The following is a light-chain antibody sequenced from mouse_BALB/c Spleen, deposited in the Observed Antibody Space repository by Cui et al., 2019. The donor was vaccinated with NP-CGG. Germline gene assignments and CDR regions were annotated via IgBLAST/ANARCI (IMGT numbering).Light chain of an antibody. CDR3: ALWYSNHWV. CDR2: GTN. CDR1: TGAVTTNNY. Sequence: PVVIHESALTTSPGETVMLTCRSNTGAVTTNNYANWVQEKPDHLFTGLIGGTNNRVPGAPARFSGSLIGDKAALTITGAQTEDEAIYFCALWYSNHWVFGGGTKLTVL. J-gene: IGLJ1*01. V-gene: IGLV1*01.